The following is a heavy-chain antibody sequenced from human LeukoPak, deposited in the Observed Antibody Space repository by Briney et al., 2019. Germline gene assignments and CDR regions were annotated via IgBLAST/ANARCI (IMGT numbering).Heavy chain of an antibody. D-gene: IGHD6-13*01. CDR2: IKSKTDGGTT. CDR1: GFTFSNAW. Sequence: PGGSLRLSCAASGFTFSNAWMSWVRQAPGKGLEWVGRIKSKTDGGTTDYAAPVKGRFTISRDDSKNTLYLQMNSLKTEDTAVYYCTTDPVSEQQPPYDYWGQGTLVTVSS. J-gene: IGHJ4*02. CDR3: TTDPVSEQQPPYDY. V-gene: IGHV3-15*01.